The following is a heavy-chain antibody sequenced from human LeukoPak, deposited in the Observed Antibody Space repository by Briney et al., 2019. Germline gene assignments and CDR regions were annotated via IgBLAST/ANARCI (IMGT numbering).Heavy chain of an antibody. CDR1: GFSISSGYF. D-gene: IGHD2-2*01. V-gene: IGHV4-38-2*01. J-gene: IGHJ4*02. CDR3: ARRISTRRGETCSSTSCYFDY. Sequence: SETLSLTCAVCGFSISSGYFWAWIRQSPGKGLEWIGSIFHSGITYYNPSLKSRITISVDTSKNQFSLRLSSVTAADTAVYYCARRISTRRGETCSSTSCYFDYWGQGTLVTVSS. CDR2: IFHSGIT.